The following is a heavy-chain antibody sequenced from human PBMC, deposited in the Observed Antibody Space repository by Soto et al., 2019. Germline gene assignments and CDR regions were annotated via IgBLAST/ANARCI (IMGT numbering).Heavy chain of an antibody. CDR3: ARAVAVPADFDY. J-gene: IGHJ4*02. CDR1: GYTFTGYA. Sequence: ASVKVSCKASGYTFTGYAMHWVRQAPGQRLEWMGWVNAGNGNTKYSQKFQGRVTITRDTSASTAYMELSSLRSEDTAVYFCARAVAVPADFDYWGQGTLVTVSS. V-gene: IGHV1-3*01. CDR2: VNAGNGNT. D-gene: IGHD6-19*01.